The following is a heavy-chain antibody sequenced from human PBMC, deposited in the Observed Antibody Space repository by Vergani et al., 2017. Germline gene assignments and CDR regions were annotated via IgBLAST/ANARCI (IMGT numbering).Heavy chain of an antibody. CDR3: ARGASMAARPDDFDS. Sequence: QVQLQESCPGLVKPSETLSLTCTVSGGSISSYYWSWIRQPPGKGLEWIGYIYYSGSTNYNPSLKSRVTISVDTSKNQFSLKLSSVTAADTAAYYCARGASMAARPDDFDSWGQGTLVTVSS. J-gene: IGHJ4*02. V-gene: IGHV4-59*01. CDR1: GGSISSYY. D-gene: IGHD6-6*01. CDR2: IYYSGST.